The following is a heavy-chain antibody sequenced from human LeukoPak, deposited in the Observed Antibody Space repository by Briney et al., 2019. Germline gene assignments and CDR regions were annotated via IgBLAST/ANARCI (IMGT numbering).Heavy chain of an antibody. CDR2: IKQDGSEK. V-gene: IGHV3-7*03. D-gene: IGHD5-18*01. Sequence: GGSLRLSCAASGFTFSSYWMSWVRQAPGKGLEWVANIKQDGSEKYYVDSVKGRFTISRDNAKNSLYLQMNSLRAEDTAVYYCARDVGAAMATDAFDIWGQGTMVTVSS. J-gene: IGHJ3*02. CDR3: ARDVGAAMATDAFDI. CDR1: GFTFSSYW.